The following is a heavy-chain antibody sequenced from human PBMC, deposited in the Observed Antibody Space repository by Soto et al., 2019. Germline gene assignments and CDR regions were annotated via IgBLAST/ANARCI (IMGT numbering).Heavy chain of an antibody. CDR3: ARAAGAYTEDYYYGMDV. V-gene: IGHV1-3*01. D-gene: IGHD3-16*01. J-gene: IGHJ6*02. CDR1: GYSFTKYN. Sequence: ASVKVSCMASGYSFTKYNIHWVRQAPGQRLEWLAWINSDNGNTKYSQKFQGRVSVTRDTSASTAYMELSSLRSEDTAVYYCARAAGAYTEDYYYGMDVWGPGATVTVSS. CDR2: INSDNGNT.